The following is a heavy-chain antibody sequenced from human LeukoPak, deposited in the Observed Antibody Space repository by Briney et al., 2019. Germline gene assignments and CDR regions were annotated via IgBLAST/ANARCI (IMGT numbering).Heavy chain of an antibody. Sequence: GSLRLSCAASGFTFSDYYMSWIRQAPGKGPEWVSYISSSSSYTNYADSVKGRFTISRDNAKNSLYLQMNSLRAEDTAVYYCARVDSRTAQFDYWGQGTLVTVSS. CDR2: ISSSSSYT. V-gene: IGHV3-11*05. J-gene: IGHJ4*02. CDR1: GFTFSDYY. D-gene: IGHD6-13*01. CDR3: ARVDSRTAQFDY.